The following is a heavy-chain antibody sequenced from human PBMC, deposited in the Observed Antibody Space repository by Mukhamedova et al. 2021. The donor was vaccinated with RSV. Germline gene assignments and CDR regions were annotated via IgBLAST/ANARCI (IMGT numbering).Heavy chain of an antibody. CDR2: SGSSTYT. V-gene: IGHV3-11*05. CDR3: ARDGGAAAGQSTFDP. Sequence: SGSSTYTNYADSVKGRFTISRDNAKNSLYLQMNSLRAEDTAVYYCARDGGAAAGQSTFDPWGQGTLVTVSS. J-gene: IGHJ5*02. D-gene: IGHD6-13*01.